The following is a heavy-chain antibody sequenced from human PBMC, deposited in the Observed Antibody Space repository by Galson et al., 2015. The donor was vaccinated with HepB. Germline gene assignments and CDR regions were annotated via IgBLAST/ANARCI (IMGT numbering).Heavy chain of an antibody. CDR1: GFSLSAYN. Sequence: SLRLSCAASGFSLSAYNMNWVRQAPGKGLEWVSSISGSTYIYYKDSVQGRFTISRDTAENSVYLQMNSLRVEDTAVYYCARDSGSYDVLTGYSSYFDLWGPETLVTVSS. J-gene: IGHJ4*02. V-gene: IGHV3-69-1*01. CDR3: ARDSGSYDVLTGYSSYFDL. D-gene: IGHD3-9*01. CDR2: ISGSTYI.